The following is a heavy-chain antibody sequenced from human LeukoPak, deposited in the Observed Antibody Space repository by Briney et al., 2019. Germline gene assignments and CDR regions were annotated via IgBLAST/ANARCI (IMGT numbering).Heavy chain of an antibody. V-gene: IGHV4-59*01. CDR3: ARAPSSSIAAPNFAY. D-gene: IGHD6-6*01. J-gene: IGHJ4*02. CDR1: GGSFSSYY. Sequence: SETLSLTCTVSGGSFSSYYWSWIRRPPGKGLEGIGDIYYSGSTNYNPSLKSRVTISVDTSKNQFSLKLSSVTAADTAVYYCARAPSSSIAAPNFAYWGQGTLVTVSS. CDR2: IYYSGST.